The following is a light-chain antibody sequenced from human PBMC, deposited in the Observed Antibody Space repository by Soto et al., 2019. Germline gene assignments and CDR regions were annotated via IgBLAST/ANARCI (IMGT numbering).Light chain of an antibody. CDR2: GTS. CDR1: QSVNSSY. V-gene: IGKV3-20*01. Sequence: EIVLTQSPGTLSLSPGERATLSCRTSQSVNSSYLAWYQQKPGQAPRLLIYGTSSRATGIPYRFSGSGSGTDFTLTINRLEPEDFAVYYWQQYGSSRWTFGQGTKVEIK. J-gene: IGKJ1*01. CDR3: QQYGSSRWT.